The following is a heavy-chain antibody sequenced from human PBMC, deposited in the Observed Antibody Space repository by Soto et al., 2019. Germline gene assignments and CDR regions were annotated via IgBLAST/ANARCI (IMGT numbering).Heavy chain of an antibody. CDR3: ARDPVGPPGGY. J-gene: IGHJ4*02. CDR2: IYSGGST. V-gene: IGHV3-53*04. CDR1: GFTFSSYA. Sequence: GGSLRLSCAASGFTFSSYAMSWVRQAPGKGLEWVSVIYSGGSTYYADSVKGRFTISRHNSKNTLYLQMNSLRAEDTAVYYCARDPVGPPGGYWGQGTLVTGSS. D-gene: IGHD3-16*01.